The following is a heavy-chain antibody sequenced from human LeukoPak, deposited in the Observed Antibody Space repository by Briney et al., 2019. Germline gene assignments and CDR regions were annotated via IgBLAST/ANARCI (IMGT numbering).Heavy chain of an antibody. V-gene: IGHV4-59*01. CDR3: ARDSCSSTSCYAPLYSDRDAFDI. D-gene: IGHD2-2*01. J-gene: IGHJ3*02. CDR2: IYYSGST. Sequence: SETLSLTCTVSGGSISSYYWSWIRQPPGKGLEWIGYIYYSGSTNYNPSLKSRVTISVDTSKNQFSLKLSSVTAADTAVYYCARDSCSSTSCYAPLYSDRDAFDIWGQGTVVTVSS. CDR1: GGSISSYY.